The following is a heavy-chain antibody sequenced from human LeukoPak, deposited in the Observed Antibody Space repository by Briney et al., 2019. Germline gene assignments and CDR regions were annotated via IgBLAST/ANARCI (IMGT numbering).Heavy chain of an antibody. Sequence: PSETLSLTCTVSGGPISSYYGIWIRQPAGKGLEWIGRIYTSGSTNYNPSLKRRVPISVDKSKNQFSLKLSSVTAADTAVYYCARAPTTVTTNFDYWGQGTLVTVSS. CDR2: IYTSGST. V-gene: IGHV4-4*07. D-gene: IGHD4-17*01. CDR1: GGPISSYY. CDR3: ARAPTTVTTNFDY. J-gene: IGHJ4*02.